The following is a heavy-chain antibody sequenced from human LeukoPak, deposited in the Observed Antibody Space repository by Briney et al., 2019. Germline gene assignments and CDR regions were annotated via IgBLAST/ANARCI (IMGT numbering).Heavy chain of an antibody. CDR1: GYTFTAYL. CDR2: INPNRGET. D-gene: IGHD3-10*01. V-gene: IGHV1-2*02. Sequence: GASVKVSCEASGYTFTAYLLHWVRQAPGQGLEWMGWINPNRGETDYAQNFQGRVTMTRDTSINTAYMDLNRLRPDDTAVYYCVRRPTSGTYYNRPYYFDYWGQGTLVTVSS. J-gene: IGHJ4*02. CDR3: VRRPTSGTYYNRPYYFDY.